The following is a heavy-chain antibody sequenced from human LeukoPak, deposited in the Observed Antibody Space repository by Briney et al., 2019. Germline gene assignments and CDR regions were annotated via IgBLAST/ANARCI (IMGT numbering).Heavy chain of an antibody. D-gene: IGHD4-17*01. CDR2: INAGNGNT. J-gene: IGHJ5*02. V-gene: IGHV1-3*01. CDR3: ASALTTVTTGFDP. CDR1: GYTFTSYA. Sequence: ASVKVSCKASGYTFTSYAMHWVRQAPGQRLEWTGWINAGNGNTKYSQKFQGRVTITRDTSASTAYMELSSLRSEDTAVYYCASALTTVTTGFDPWGQGTLVTVSS.